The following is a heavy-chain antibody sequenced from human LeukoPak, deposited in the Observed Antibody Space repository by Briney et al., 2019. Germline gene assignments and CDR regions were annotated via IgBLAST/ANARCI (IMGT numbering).Heavy chain of an antibody. Sequence: ASVKVSCKGSGYTFISYGISWVRQAPGQGLEWMGWISAYNGNPKYAQKFQGRVTMTTDTSTTTAYMELRSLRSDDTAVYYCASVARYCSGGSCYPEYWGQGTLVTVSS. V-gene: IGHV1-18*01. CDR2: ISAYNGNP. D-gene: IGHD2-15*01. CDR1: GYTFISYG. CDR3: ASVARYCSGGSCYPEY. J-gene: IGHJ4*02.